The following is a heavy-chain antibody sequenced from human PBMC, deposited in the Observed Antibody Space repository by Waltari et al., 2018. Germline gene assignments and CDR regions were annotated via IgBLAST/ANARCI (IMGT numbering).Heavy chain of an antibody. CDR2: IYYSGST. Sequence: VQLQESGPGLVTPSEPLSPTCTVSGGSISSYYWRWIRQPPGKGLEWIGYIYYSGSTNYNPSLKSRVTISVDTSKNQFALKLSSVTAADTAVYYCARGRQLVDYWGQGTLVTVSS. J-gene: IGHJ4*02. D-gene: IGHD6-6*01. CDR1: GGSISSYY. V-gene: IGHV4-59*01. CDR3: ARGRQLVDY.